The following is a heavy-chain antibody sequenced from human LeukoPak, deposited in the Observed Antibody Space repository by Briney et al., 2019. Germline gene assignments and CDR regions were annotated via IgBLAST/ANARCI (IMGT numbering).Heavy chain of an antibody. CDR1: AFTFSSYW. CDR3: ARGYYSGSRIDY. CDR2: INSDGTTT. Sequence: PGGSLGLSCAASAFTFSSYWMHWVRQGPGKGLMWVARINSDGTTTTYADSVKGRFTISRDNARNTLYLQMNSLTADDTAVYYCARGYYSGSRIDYWGQGTLVTVSS. D-gene: IGHD6-13*01. J-gene: IGHJ4*02. V-gene: IGHV3-74*01.